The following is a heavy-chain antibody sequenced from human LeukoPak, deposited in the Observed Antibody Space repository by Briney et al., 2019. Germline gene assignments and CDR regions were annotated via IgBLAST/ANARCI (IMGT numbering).Heavy chain of an antibody. CDR1: GFTFSNAW. J-gene: IGHJ4*02. D-gene: IGHD6-19*01. V-gene: IGHV3-30*18. CDR3: AKDPSIVVAGNYCDY. Sequence: PGGSLRLSCTASGFTFSNAWMSWVRQAPGKGLEWVAIISYDGSNKYYADSVKGRFTISRDNSKNTLYLQMNSLRAEDTAVYYCAKDPSIVVAGNYCDYWGQGTLVTVSS. CDR2: ISYDGSNK.